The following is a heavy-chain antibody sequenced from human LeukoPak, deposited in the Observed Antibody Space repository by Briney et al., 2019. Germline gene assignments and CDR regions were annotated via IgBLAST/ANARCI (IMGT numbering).Heavy chain of an antibody. D-gene: IGHD6-13*01. CDR1: GGSISSSSYY. CDR2: IYYSGST. CDR3: ARAYSSSWYVNY. V-gene: IGHV4-39*01. J-gene: IGHJ4*02. Sequence: SETLSLTCTVSGGSISSSSYYWGWIRPPPGKGLEWIGSIYYSGSTYYNPSLKSRVTISVDTSKNQFSLKLSSVTAADTAVYYCARAYSSSWYVNYWGQGSLVTVSS.